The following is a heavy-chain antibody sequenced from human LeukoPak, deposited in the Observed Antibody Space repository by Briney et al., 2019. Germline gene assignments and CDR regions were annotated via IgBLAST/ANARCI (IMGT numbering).Heavy chain of an antibody. J-gene: IGHJ4*02. D-gene: IGHD2-2*01. V-gene: IGHV1-2*02. CDR1: GYTFTGYY. CDR2: INSNSCGT. CDR3: ARANALYCSSTSCLFDY. Sequence: ASVTVSFQASGYTFTGYYMHWVRQAPGQGLDWMAWINSNSCGTYYAQNFHDRITITRDTSISTAYMELSRLRSDDTAIYYCARANALYCSSTSCLFDYWGQGTLVTVSS.